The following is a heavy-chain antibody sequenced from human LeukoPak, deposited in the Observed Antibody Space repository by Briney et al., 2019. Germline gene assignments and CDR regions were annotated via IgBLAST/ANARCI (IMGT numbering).Heavy chain of an antibody. V-gene: IGHV4-59*01. CDR2: IYYSGGT. Sequence: SETLSLTCAVSGGSISYFFWSWIRQPPGKGLEWVWYIYYSGGTKYYPSLKRRVTISSEASNNKFSLKRSSMTAAETTVYYCARASTGYYYPDAFDNWGQGTMVTVSS. D-gene: IGHD3-22*01. CDR3: ARASTGYYYPDAFDN. J-gene: IGHJ3*02. CDR1: GGSISYFF.